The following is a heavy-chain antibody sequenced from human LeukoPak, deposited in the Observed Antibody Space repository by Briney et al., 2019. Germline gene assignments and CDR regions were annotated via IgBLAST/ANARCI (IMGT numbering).Heavy chain of an antibody. V-gene: IGHV4-59*01. D-gene: IGHD3-3*01. CDR1: GGSISSYY. CDR3: ARSTYYDFWSGYSFWFDP. Sequence: SETLSLTCTVSGGSISSYYWSWIQQPPGKGLEWIGYIYYSGSTNYNPSLKSRVTISVDTSKNQFSLKLSSVTAADTAVYYCARSTYYDFWSGYSFWFDPWGQGTLVTVSS. J-gene: IGHJ5*02. CDR2: IYYSGST.